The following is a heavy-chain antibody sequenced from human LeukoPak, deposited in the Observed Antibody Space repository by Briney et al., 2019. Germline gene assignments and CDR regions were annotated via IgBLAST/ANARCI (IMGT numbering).Heavy chain of an antibody. CDR3: AKYSSGMDV. D-gene: IGHD6-19*01. J-gene: IGHJ6*02. CDR1: GFTFSDYY. Sequence: GGSLRLSCAASGFTFSDYYMSWIRQAPGKGLEWVSYISSSSSYTNYADSVKGRFTISRDNSKNTLYLQMNSLRAEDTAVYYCAKYSSGMDVWGQGTTVTVSS. CDR2: ISSSSSYT. V-gene: IGHV3-11*03.